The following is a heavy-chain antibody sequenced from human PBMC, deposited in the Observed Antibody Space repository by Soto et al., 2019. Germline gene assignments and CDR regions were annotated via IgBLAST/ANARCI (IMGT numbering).Heavy chain of an antibody. J-gene: IGHJ4*02. CDR1: GGSFSGYY. V-gene: IGHV4-34*01. Sequence: TLSLTCAVYGGSFSGYYWSWIRQPPGKGLEWIGEINHSGSTNYNPSLKSRVTISVDTSKNQFSLKLSSVTAADTAVYYCARGRIPAMVRGVISDYWGQGTLVTVSS. CDR3: ARGRIPAMVRGVISDY. D-gene: IGHD3-10*01. CDR2: INHSGST.